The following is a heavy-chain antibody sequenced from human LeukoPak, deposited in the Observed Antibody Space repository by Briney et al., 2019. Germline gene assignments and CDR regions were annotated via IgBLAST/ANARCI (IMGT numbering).Heavy chain of an antibody. J-gene: IGHJ4*02. CDR3: AKVPHSWGLFDS. Sequence: PGRSLRLSCAASGFTFSSYAMHWVRQAPGKGLEWMAFIRDNGSTRYYADSVKGRFTVSRDNSKNTLYLQMDSLRTEDTAVYFCAKVPHSWGLFDSWGQGTLVTVSS. V-gene: IGHV3-30*04. CDR1: GFTFSSYA. CDR2: IRDNGSTR. D-gene: IGHD3-16*01.